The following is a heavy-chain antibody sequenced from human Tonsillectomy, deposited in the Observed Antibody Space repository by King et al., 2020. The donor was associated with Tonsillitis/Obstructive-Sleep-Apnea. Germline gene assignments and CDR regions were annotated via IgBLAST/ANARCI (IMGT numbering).Heavy chain of an antibody. V-gene: IGHV5-51*01. CDR3: ARHGRGSVWDWFDP. Sequence: VQLVESGAEVKKPGESLKISCKGSGYRFTSYWIGWVRQMPGKGLEWMGIIYPGDSDTRYSPSFQGQVTITAEKSISTAYLQWNSLKASASAMYYCARHGRGSVWDWFDPWGQGTLVTVSS. CDR1: GYRFTSYW. J-gene: IGHJ5*02. CDR2: IYPGDSDT. D-gene: IGHD3-16*01.